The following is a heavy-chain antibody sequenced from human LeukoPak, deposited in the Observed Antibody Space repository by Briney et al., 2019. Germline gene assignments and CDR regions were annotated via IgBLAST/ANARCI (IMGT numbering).Heavy chain of an antibody. V-gene: IGHV1-2*02. CDR3: ARPHSLGGSFYVFDY. CDR2: INPNSGGT. Sequence: GASVKVSCKASGYTFTGYYMHWVRQAPGQGLEWMGWINPNSGGTNYAQKFQGRVTMTRDTSISTAYMELSRLRSDDTAVYYCARPHSLGGSFYVFDYWGQGTLITVSS. D-gene: IGHD1-26*01. CDR1: GYTFTGYY. J-gene: IGHJ4*02.